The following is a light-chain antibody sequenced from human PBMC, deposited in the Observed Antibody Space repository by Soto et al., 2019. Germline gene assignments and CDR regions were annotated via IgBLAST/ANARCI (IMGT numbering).Light chain of an antibody. CDR1: QAIRND. Sequence: AIQMTQSPSSLSASVGDRVTITCRASQAIRNDLGWYQQKPGKAPNLLIFGASNLQAGVPVRFSASGSGTNFTLTISNLQPEDFASYYCLQDYTYPWTFGQGTKLDI. J-gene: IGKJ1*01. CDR3: LQDYTYPWT. CDR2: GAS. V-gene: IGKV1-6*01.